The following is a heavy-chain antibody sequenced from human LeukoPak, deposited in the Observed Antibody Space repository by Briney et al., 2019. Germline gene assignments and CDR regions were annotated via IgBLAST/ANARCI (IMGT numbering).Heavy chain of an antibody. J-gene: IGHJ3*02. V-gene: IGHV4-59*01. CDR3: ARSPWEPDAFDI. Sequence: SETLSLTCTVPAGSISRYYWSWIRHPPGICLDWIAYIYYSGSTNYNTSLKSRVTISVVTSKNQFSLKLSSVTAADTAVYYCARSPWEPDAFDIWGQGTMVTVSS. CDR2: IYYSGST. D-gene: IGHD1-26*01. CDR1: AGSISRYY.